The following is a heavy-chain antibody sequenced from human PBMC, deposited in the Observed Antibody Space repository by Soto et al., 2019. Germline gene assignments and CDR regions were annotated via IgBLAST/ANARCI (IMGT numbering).Heavy chain of an antibody. V-gene: IGHV3-7*03. CDR1: GFTFTTYG. J-gene: IGHJ4*02. D-gene: IGHD3-10*01. Sequence: EVQLVESGGGLAQPGGSLRLSCVASGFTFTTYGMSWVRQAPGKGLEWVANIRQDGGAQYYVDSVKGRFTISRDNAKNSVYLQMDSLRAEDTAVYYCVRGGHGSGSYLGSYWGQGILVTVSS. CDR3: VRGGHGSGSYLGSY. CDR2: IRQDGGAQ.